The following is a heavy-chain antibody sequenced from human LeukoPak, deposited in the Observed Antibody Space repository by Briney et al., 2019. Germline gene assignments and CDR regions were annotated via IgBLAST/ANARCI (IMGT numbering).Heavy chain of an antibody. V-gene: IGHV4-39*07. CDR1: GGSISSSSYY. J-gene: IGHJ5*02. D-gene: IGHD2-15*01. Sequence: SETLSLTCTVSGGSISSSSYYWGWIRQPPGKGLEWIGSIYYSGSTYYNPSLKSRVTISVDTSKNQFSLKLSSVTAADTAVYYVAREGKDIPGHNWFDPWGQGTLVTVYS. CDR3: AREGKDIPGHNWFDP. CDR2: IYYSGST.